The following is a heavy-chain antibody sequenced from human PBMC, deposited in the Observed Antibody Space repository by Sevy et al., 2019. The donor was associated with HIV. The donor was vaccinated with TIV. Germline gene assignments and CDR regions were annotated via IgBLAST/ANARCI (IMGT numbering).Heavy chain of an antibody. CDR1: GFTVSRNY. J-gene: IGHJ4*02. CDR2: IYSDGKT. Sequence: GGSLRLSCAASGFTVSRNYMSWVRQAPGKGLEWVSVIYSDGKTFYADSVQDRFTISRDNSKNTLYLQMNSLRTEDTAVYYCAGWSSAWTLFDYWGQGTLVTVSS. D-gene: IGHD6-19*01. CDR3: AGWSSAWTLFDY. V-gene: IGHV3-66*01.